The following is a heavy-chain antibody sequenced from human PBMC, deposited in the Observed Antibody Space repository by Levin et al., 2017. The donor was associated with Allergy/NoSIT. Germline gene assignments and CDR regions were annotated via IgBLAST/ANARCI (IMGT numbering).Heavy chain of an antibody. CDR3: ARFVVTPVTYSYMDV. V-gene: IGHV1-18*01. D-gene: IGHD2-2*01. CDR2: ISTHNGNT. Sequence: ASVKVSCKASGYTFKNYGISWVRQAPGQGLEWMGWISTHNGNTNYAQSFKGRVTMTTDTSTSTADMELRSLISDDTAVYYCARFVVTPVTYSYMDVWGQGTTVTVSS. CDR1: GYTFKNYG. J-gene: IGHJ6*03.